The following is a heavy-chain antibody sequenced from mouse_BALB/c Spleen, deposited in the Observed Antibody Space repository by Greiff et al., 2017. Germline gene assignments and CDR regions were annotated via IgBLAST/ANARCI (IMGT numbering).Heavy chain of an antibody. CDR1: GFNIKDYY. Sequence: EVKLEESGAELVRPGALVKLSCKASGFNIKDYYMHWVKQRPEQGLEWIGWIDPENGNTIYDPKFQGKASITADTSSNTAYLQLSSLTSEDTAVYYCASTGPRMDYWGQGTSVTVSS. V-gene: IGHV14-1*02. J-gene: IGHJ4*01. CDR3: ASTGPRMDY. D-gene: IGHD4-1*02. CDR2: IDPENGNT.